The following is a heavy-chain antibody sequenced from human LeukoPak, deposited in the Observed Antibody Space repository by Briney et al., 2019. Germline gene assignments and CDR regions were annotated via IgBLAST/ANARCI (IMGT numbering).Heavy chain of an antibody. CDR3: ASSGYSYGSWGQYYFDY. CDR1: GYTFTGYY. J-gene: IGHJ4*02. D-gene: IGHD5-18*01. Sequence: ASVKVSCKASGYTFTGYYMHWVRQAPGQGLEWMGWINPNSGGTNYAQKFQGRVTMTRDTSISTAYMELSRLRSDDTAVYYCASSGYSYGSWGQYYFDYWGQGTLVTVSS. CDR2: INPNSGGT. V-gene: IGHV1-2*02.